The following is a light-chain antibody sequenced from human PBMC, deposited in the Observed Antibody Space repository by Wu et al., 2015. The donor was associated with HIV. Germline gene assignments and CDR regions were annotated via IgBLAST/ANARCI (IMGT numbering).Light chain of an antibody. CDR2: AAF. J-gene: IGKJ4*01. V-gene: IGKV3-15*01. Sequence: VLMTQSPATLSLSPGERVTLSCRASQGISNNLAWYHQIPGQSPRLLVYAAFTRATGTPVRFSGSGSGTELTLTISSLQPEDVGIYYCQQYRDRRLSFGGGTRVQI. CDR1: QGISNN. CDR3: QQYRDRRLS.